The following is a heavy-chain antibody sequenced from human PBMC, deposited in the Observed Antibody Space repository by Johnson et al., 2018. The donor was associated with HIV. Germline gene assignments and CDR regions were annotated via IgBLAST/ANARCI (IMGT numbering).Heavy chain of an antibody. CDR3: TTDGLRTSDAFDI. D-gene: IGHD5-12*01. CDR1: GFTFSSYG. CDR2: IKSKTDGGTT. V-gene: IGHV3-15*01. Sequence: VQLVESGGGVVQPGGSLRLSCAASGFTFSSYGMHWVRQAPGKGLEWVGRIKSKTDGGTTDYAAPVKGRFTISRDDSKNTLYLQMNSLKTEDTAVYYCTTDGLRTSDAFDIGGQGTMVTVSS. J-gene: IGHJ3*02.